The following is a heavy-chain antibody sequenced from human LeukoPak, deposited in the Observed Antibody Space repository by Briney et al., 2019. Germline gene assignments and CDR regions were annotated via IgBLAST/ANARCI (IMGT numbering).Heavy chain of an antibody. Sequence: SVKVSCKVSGYTLTELSMHWVRQAPGQGLEWMGGIIPIFGTANYAQKFQGRVTITTDESTSTAYMELSSLRSEDTAVYYCASQFNYDFWSGYYTDPYYYYMDVWGKGTTVTVSS. CDR1: GYTLTELS. D-gene: IGHD3-3*01. CDR3: ASQFNYDFWSGYYTDPYYYYMDV. J-gene: IGHJ6*03. CDR2: IIPIFGTA. V-gene: IGHV1-69*05.